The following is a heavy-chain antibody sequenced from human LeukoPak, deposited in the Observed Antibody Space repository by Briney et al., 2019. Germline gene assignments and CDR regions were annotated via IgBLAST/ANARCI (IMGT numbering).Heavy chain of an antibody. J-gene: IGHJ4*02. D-gene: IGHD6-13*01. CDR2: IYYSGST. CDR1: GGSISSGSYY. V-gene: IGHV4-61*10. Sequence: SETLSLTCTVSGGSISSGSYYWSWIRQPAGKGLEWIGYIYYSGSTNYDPSLKSRVTISVDTSKNQFSLKLSSVTAADTAVYYCARSGSWTLNFDSWGQGTLVTVSS. CDR3: ARSGSWTLNFDS.